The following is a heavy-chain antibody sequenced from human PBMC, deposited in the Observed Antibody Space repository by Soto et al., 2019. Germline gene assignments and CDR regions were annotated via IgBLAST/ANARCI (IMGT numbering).Heavy chain of an antibody. CDR2: ISGSGGTK. CDR3: ARSPLRTTIGLDY. Sequence: VQLLESGGGLVQPGGSLRLSCAASGFIFSNYAMTWVRQAPGKGLERVSTISGSGGTKYYTDSVKGRFTISRDNSKNLQYQQKASMTAEHTAVYYCARSPLRTTIGLDYWGQGTLVTVST. J-gene: IGHJ4*02. V-gene: IGHV3-23*01. CDR1: GFIFSNYA. D-gene: IGHD5-12*01.